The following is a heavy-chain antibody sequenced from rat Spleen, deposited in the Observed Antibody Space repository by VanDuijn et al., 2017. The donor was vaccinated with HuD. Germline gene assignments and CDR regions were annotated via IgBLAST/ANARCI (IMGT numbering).Heavy chain of an antibody. CDR2: IIYVGSGT. V-gene: IGHV5S10*01. CDR1: GFTFSDYG. CDR3: ATPTPGIPFAY. J-gene: IGHJ3*01. D-gene: IGHD1-4*01. Sequence: EVQLVESGGGLVQPGRSLKLSCAASGFTFSDYGMAWVRQIPKKGLEWVAIIIYVGSGTYYRDSVKGRFTISRENAKNTLSLQMDSLRTEDTATYYCATPTPGIPFAYWGQGTLVTVSS.